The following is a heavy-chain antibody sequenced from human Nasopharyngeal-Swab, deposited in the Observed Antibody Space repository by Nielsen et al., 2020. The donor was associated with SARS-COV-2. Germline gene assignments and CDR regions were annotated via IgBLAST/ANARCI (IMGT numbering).Heavy chain of an antibody. CDR1: GGSFSGYY. J-gene: IGHJ6*02. Sequence: SETLSLICAVYGGSFSGYYWSWIRQPPGKGLEWIGEINHSGRANHNPSLKSRVTISIDTSKNQFSLKLYSLTAADTAVYYCARVREMTATFYYYYGLDVWGLGTTVTVSS. CDR3: ARVREMTATFYYYYGLDV. CDR2: INHSGRA. V-gene: IGHV4-34*01. D-gene: IGHD2-21*02.